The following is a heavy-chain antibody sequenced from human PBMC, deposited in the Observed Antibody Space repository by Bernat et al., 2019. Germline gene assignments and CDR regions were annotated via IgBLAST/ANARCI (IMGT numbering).Heavy chain of an antibody. CDR2: VYSSGST. Sequence: QLQLQESGPGLVKPSETLSLTCTVSAGSISSHNYFWGWIREPPGKGLEWIGSVYSSGSTYYNPSLKGRVTISVDTSKTQFSLKLTSVTAADTAVYSCARLPTVGRVVPAALFDYWGQGTLVTVSS. J-gene: IGHJ4*02. CDR1: AGSISSHNYF. V-gene: IGHV4-39*01. CDR3: ARLPTVGRVVPAALFDY. D-gene: IGHD2-2*01.